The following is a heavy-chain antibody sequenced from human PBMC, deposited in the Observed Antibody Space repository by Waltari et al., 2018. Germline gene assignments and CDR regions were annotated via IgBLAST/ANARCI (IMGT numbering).Heavy chain of an antibody. V-gene: IGHV4-39*01. D-gene: IGHD3-3*01. CDR1: GDSDSSDTYS. J-gene: IGHJ4*02. CDR3: ARLHDFSGGYRFDS. CDR2: LFYGGRS. Sequence: QLQLQESGPGLVKPSETLSLTCVVSGDSDSSDTYSWGCIPQPPRKTLEWFGSLFYGGRSYYNPSLRSRVTIYVDTSRNQLSLNLNSVTAADTAVYYCARLHDFSGGYRFDSWGQGTLVTVPS.